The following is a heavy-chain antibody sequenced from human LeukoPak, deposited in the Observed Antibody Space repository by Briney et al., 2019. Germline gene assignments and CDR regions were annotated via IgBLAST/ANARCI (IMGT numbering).Heavy chain of an antibody. CDR1: GFTFTSSA. V-gene: IGHV1-58*02. Sequence: SVKVSCKASGFTFTSSAMQWVRQARGQRLAWIGWIVVGSGNTNYAQKFQERVTITRDMSTSTAYMELSSLRSEDTAVYYCAAESTSKFGELLSLDYWGRGTLVTVSS. CDR3: AAESTSKFGELLSLDY. J-gene: IGHJ4*02. D-gene: IGHD3-10*01. CDR2: IVVGSGNT.